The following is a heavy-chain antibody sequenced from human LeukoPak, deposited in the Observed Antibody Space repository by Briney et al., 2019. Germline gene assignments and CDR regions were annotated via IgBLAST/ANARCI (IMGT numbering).Heavy chain of an antibody. Sequence: GGSLRLSCASSGFTFSTYEMNWVRQAPGKGLEWVSYISSGGSTIYYADSVKGRFTISRDNAKNSLYLQMNSLRAEDTAVYYCARDFGQWELNGGYYFDYWGQGTLVTVSS. CDR2: ISSGGSTI. J-gene: IGHJ4*02. D-gene: IGHD1-26*01. V-gene: IGHV3-48*03. CDR3: ARDFGQWELNGGYYFDY. CDR1: GFTFSTYE.